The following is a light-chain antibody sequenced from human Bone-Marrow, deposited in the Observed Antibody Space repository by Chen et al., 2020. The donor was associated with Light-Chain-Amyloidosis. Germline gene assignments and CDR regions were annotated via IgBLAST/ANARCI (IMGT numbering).Light chain of an antibody. J-gene: IGLJ3*02. CDR1: NIGSTS. V-gene: IGLV3-21*02. CDR2: DDS. CDR3: PVWDRSSDRPV. Sequence: YVLTQPSSVSVAPGQTATIACGGNNIGSTSVHWYQQTPGQAPLLVVYDDSDRPSGIPERLSGSNSGNTATLTIRRVEAGDEADYYCPVWDRSSDRPVFGGGTKLTVL.